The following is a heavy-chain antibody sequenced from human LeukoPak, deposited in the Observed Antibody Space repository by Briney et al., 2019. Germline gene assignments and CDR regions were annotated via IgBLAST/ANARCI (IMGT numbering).Heavy chain of an antibody. V-gene: IGHV3-64*01. CDR3: ARGPKQLGHFDY. CDR1: GFTFSSYA. Sequence: PGGSLTLSCAASGFTFSSYAMHWVRQAPGKGLEYVSAISSNGGSTYYANSVKGRFTISRDNSKNTLYLQMGSLRAEDMAVYYCARGPKQLGHFDYWGQGTLVTVSS. D-gene: IGHD6-13*01. CDR2: ISSNGGST. J-gene: IGHJ4*02.